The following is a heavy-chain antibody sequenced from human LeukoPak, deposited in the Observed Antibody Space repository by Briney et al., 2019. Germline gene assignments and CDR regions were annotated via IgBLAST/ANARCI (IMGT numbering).Heavy chain of an antibody. J-gene: IGHJ4*02. V-gene: IGHV3-64D*06. CDR2: ISSNGVTT. CDR3: ARMVGGSPDY. Sequence: GGSLRLSCSASGFTFSSYAMYWVRQAPGKGLESVSTISSNGVTTYYEDSVKGRFTISRDNSKNTLYLQMSSLRPDDTAVYYCARMVGGSPDYWGQGTLVTVST. CDR1: GFTFSSYA. D-gene: IGHD2-15*01.